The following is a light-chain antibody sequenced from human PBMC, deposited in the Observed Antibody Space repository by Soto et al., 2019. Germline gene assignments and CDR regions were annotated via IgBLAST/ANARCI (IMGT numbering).Light chain of an antibody. J-gene: IGKJ4*01. CDR1: QNINFY. CDR2: AAY. V-gene: IGKV1-39*01. Sequence: DIQLTQSPSSLSASLGDRVTITCRASQNINFYLNWFQQKPGTAPKVLIYAAYSFQVGFASRFSGCGSGRDFTLNISSLQPEDFATYFCQQSYNTATFGGGTKVEI. CDR3: QQSYNTAT.